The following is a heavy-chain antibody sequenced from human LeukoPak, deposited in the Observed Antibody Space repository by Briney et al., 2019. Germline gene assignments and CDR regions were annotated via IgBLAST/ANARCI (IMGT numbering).Heavy chain of an antibody. CDR1: GFTFSSYS. Sequence: PGGSLRLSCAASGFTFSSYSMHWVRQAPGKGLNWVAFISYDGVNKYADSVKGRFTISRDNSKDTLYLQMNSLRAEDTAVYYCVPRKEWSCYMDVWGKGTTVTVSS. V-gene: IGHV3-30*04. J-gene: IGHJ6*03. CDR2: ISYDGVNK. CDR3: VPRKEWSCYMDV. D-gene: IGHD3-3*01.